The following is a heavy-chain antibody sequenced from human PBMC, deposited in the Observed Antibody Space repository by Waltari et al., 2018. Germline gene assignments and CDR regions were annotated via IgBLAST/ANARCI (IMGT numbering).Heavy chain of an antibody. Sequence: EVQLLESGGGLVQPGGSLRLSCAASGFTFSNYAMSWVRQAPGKGLEGVSLIYSGCSSYYADSVKGRFTVSRDDSKNTLYLQMSGLRPEDTAVYYCAKALSSGWYRGDYFDYWGQGTLVTVSS. CDR2: IYSGCSS. J-gene: IGHJ4*02. CDR1: GFTFSNYA. D-gene: IGHD6-19*01. CDR3: AKALSSGWYRGDYFDY. V-gene: IGHV3-23*03.